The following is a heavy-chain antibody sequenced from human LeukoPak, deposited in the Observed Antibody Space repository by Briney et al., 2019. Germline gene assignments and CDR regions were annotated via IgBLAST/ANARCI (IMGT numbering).Heavy chain of an antibody. Sequence: PGGSLRLSCAASGFTFSSYAMHWVRQAPGKGLEWVAVISYDGSNKYYADSVKGRFTISRDNSKNTLYLQMNSLRAEDTAVYYCASRVAGTSWGHGTLVTVSS. CDR2: ISYDGSNK. V-gene: IGHV3-30*04. J-gene: IGHJ4*01. D-gene: IGHD6-19*01. CDR1: GFTFSSYA. CDR3: ASRVAGTS.